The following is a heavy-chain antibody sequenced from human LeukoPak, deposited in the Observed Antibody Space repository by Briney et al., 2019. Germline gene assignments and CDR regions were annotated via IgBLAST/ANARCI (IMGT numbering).Heavy chain of an antibody. J-gene: IGHJ4*02. CDR2: ISYDGSNK. D-gene: IGHD6-19*01. Sequence: GGSLRLSCAASGFTLSSYTMTWVRQAPGKGLEWVAVISYDGSNKYYADSVKGRFTISRDNSKNTLYLQMNSLRAEDTAVYYCAKGSASRGWYNALVYYFDYWGQGTLVTVSS. CDR1: GFTLSSYT. CDR3: AKGSASRGWYNALVYYFDY. V-gene: IGHV3-30*18.